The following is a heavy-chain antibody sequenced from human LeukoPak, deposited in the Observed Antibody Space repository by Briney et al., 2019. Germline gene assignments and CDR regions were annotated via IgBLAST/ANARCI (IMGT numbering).Heavy chain of an antibody. CDR1: GGSVNSFF. Sequence: PSETLSLTCTVSGGSVNSFFWSWIRQPAGKGLEWIGRIHPSGSSNYNSSLKSRVTMSVDTSENQFSLKLNSVTAADTAVYYCASSGYTNNWFDPWGQGTLVTVSS. CDR3: ASSGYTNNWFDP. D-gene: IGHD3-22*01. V-gene: IGHV4-4*07. J-gene: IGHJ5*02. CDR2: IHPSGSS.